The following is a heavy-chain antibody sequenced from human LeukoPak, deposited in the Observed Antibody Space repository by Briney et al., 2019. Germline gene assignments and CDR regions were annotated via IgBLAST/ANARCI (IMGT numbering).Heavy chain of an antibody. J-gene: IGHJ6*02. V-gene: IGHV5-51*01. CDR1: GYSFTSYW. Sequence: GESLKISCKGSGYSFTSYWIGWVRPMPGKGLEWMGIIYPGDSDTRYSPSFQGQVTISADKSISTAYLQWSSLKASDTAMYYCARLPGYCSSTSCYNYYYYGMDVWGQGTTVTVSS. CDR2: IYPGDSDT. D-gene: IGHD2-2*02. CDR3: ARLPGYCSSTSCYNYYYYGMDV.